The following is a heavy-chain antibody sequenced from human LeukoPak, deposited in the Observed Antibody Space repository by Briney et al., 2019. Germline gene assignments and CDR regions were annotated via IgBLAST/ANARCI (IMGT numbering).Heavy chain of an antibody. CDR3: ARDDGSGWPSY. D-gene: IGHD6-19*01. V-gene: IGHV1-2*04. Sequence: ASVKVSCKASGYTFTGHYMHWVRQAPGQGLEWMGWINPNSGGTNYAQKFQGWVTMTRDTSISTAYMELSRLRSDDTAVYYCARDDGSGWPSYWGQGTLVTVSS. J-gene: IGHJ4*02. CDR2: INPNSGGT. CDR1: GYTFTGHY.